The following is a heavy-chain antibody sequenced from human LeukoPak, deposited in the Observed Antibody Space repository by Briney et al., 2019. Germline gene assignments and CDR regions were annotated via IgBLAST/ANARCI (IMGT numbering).Heavy chain of an antibody. CDR1: GYTFTGYY. CDR3: ARVDPLLTPSRYFDL. Sequence: ASVKVSCKASGYTFTGYYMHWVRQAPGPGLEWMGWINPNSGGTNYAQKFQGRVTMTRDTSISTAYMELSRLRSDDTAVYYCARVDPLLTPSRYFDLWGRGTLVTVSS. V-gene: IGHV1-2*02. J-gene: IGHJ2*01. CDR2: INPNSGGT. D-gene: IGHD1-14*01.